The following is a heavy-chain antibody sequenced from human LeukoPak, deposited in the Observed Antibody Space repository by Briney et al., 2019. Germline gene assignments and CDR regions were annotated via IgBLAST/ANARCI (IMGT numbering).Heavy chain of an antibody. D-gene: IGHD3-9*01. V-gene: IGHV3-23*01. CDR3: AKVTVRAYYDILTGYPLFDY. CDR1: GFTFSSYA. Sequence: GGSLRLSCAASGFTFSSYAMSWVRQAPGKGLEWVSAISGSGGSTYYADSVKGRFAISRDNSKNTLYLQMNSLRAEDTAVYYCAKVTVRAYYDILTGYPLFDYWGQGTLVTVSS. CDR2: ISGSGGST. J-gene: IGHJ4*02.